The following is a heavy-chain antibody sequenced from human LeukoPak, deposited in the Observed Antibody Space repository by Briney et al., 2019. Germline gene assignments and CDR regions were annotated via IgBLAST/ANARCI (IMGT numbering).Heavy chain of an antibody. CDR2: IYYSGST. Sequence: SETLSLTCTVSGGSISSYYWSWIRQPPGKGLEWIGYIYYSGSTNYNPSLKSRVTISVDTSKNQFSLKLSSVTAADTAAYYCASNGMVRGFPWYFDYWGQGTLVTVSS. CDR3: ASNGMVRGFPWYFDY. D-gene: IGHD3-10*01. J-gene: IGHJ4*02. CDR1: GGSISSYY. V-gene: IGHV4-59*01.